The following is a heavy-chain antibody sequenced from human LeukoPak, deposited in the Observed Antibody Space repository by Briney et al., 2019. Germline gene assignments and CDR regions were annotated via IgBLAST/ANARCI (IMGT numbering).Heavy chain of an antibody. CDR2: ISAYNGNT. D-gene: IGHD6-6*01. Sequence: ASVKVSCKASGYTFTSYGISWVRQAPGQGLEWMGWISAYNGNTNYTQKLQGRVTMTTDTYTSTAYMELRSLRSDDTAGYYCARRQTIGPRRDDYWGQGTLVTVSS. CDR3: ARRQTIGPRRDDY. V-gene: IGHV1-18*01. CDR1: GYTFTSYG. J-gene: IGHJ4*02.